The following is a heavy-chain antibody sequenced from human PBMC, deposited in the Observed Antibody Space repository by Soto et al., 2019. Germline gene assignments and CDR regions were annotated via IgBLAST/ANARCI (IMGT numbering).Heavy chain of an antibody. CDR3: ARGDPPLGYCTNGVCYSFDY. D-gene: IGHD2-8*01. CDR2: IWYDGSNK. CDR1: GFTFSSYG. J-gene: IGHJ4*02. Sequence: ESGGGVVQPGRSLRLSCAASGFTFSSYGMHWVRQAPGKGLEWVAVIWYDGSNKYYADSVKGRFTISRDNSKNTLYLQMNSLRAEDTAVYYCARGDPPLGYCTNGVCYSFDYWGQGTLVTVSS. V-gene: IGHV3-33*01.